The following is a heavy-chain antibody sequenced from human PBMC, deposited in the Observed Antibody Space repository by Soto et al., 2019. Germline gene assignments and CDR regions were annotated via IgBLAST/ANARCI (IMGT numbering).Heavy chain of an antibody. CDR1: DDYLRTYY. D-gene: IGHD2-21*01. CDR3: ARSAIPRGGWFRP. CDR2: IYASGST. Sequence: PSETQSHTCNVSDDYLRTYYGSWIRKTAGKGLEWIGRIYASGSTNYNPSLKGRVSMSVDTSKKQFSLKMISVTAADTAMYYCARSAIPRGGWFRPWGQGVLVTVFS. V-gene: IGHV4-4*07. J-gene: IGHJ5*02.